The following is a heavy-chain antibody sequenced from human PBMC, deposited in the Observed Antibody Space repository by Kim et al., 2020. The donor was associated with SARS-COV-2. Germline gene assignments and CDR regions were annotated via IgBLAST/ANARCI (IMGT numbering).Heavy chain of an antibody. Sequence: GGSLRLSCAASGFTFSSYAMHWVRQAPGKGLEWVAVISYDGSNKYYADSVKGRFTISRDNSKNTLYLQMNSLRAEDTAVYYCARDSHIVVVPDPYYYYYYMDVWGKGTTVTVSS. J-gene: IGHJ6*03. V-gene: IGHV3-30-3*01. D-gene: IGHD2-2*01. CDR1: GFTFSSYA. CDR2: ISYDGSNK. CDR3: ARDSHIVVVPDPYYYYYYMDV.